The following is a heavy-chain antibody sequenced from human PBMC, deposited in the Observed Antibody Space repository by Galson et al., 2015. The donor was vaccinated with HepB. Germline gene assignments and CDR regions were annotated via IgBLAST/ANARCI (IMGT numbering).Heavy chain of an antibody. J-gene: IGHJ4*02. CDR3: AARNNYGSFDS. CDR2: ISYDGSKK. V-gene: IGHV3-30*03. CDR1: GFTVSNYG. D-gene: IGHD3-10*01. Sequence: SLGLSCAASGFTVSNYGMHWVRQAPGKGLEWVSFISYDGSKKSHADSVKGRFTISRDDSKNTLYLQMSSLRAEDTAVYYCAARNNYGSFDSWGQGTLVTVSS.